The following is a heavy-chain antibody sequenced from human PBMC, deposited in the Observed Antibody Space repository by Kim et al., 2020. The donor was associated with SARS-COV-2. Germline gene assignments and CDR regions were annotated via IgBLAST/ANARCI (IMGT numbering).Heavy chain of an antibody. Sequence: APKFQGRVTMTRDTSTSTVYMERGSLRSEYTAVYYCARSSGYYDAFDIWGQGTMVTVSS. J-gene: IGHJ3*02. V-gene: IGHV1-46*01. CDR3: ARSSGYYDAFDI. D-gene: IGHD3-22*01.